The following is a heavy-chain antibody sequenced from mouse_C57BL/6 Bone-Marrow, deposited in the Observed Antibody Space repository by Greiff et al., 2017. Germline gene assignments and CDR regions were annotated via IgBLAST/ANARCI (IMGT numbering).Heavy chain of an antibody. V-gene: IGHV1-61*01. J-gene: IGHJ3*01. CDR2: IYPSDSET. CDR3: ARITTVVATEGFAY. CDR1: GYTFTSYW. Sequence: QVQLQQPGAELVRPGSSVKLSCKASGYTFTSYWMDWVKQRPGQGLEWIGNIYPSDSETHYNQKFKDKATLTVDKSSSTAYMQLSSLTSEDSAVYYWARITTVVATEGFAYWGQGTLVTVSA. D-gene: IGHD1-1*01.